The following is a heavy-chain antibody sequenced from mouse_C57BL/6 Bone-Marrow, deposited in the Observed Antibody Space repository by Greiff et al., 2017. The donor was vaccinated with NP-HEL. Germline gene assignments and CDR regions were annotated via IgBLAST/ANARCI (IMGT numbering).Heavy chain of an antibody. J-gene: IGHJ2*01. CDR2: IHPNSGST. D-gene: IGHD2-12*01. Sequence: QVQLQQPGAELVKPGASVKLSCKASGYTFTSYWMHWVKQRPGQGLEWIGMIHPNSGSTNYNEKFKSKATLTVDKSSSTAYMQLSSLTSEDSAVYYCSRGLYYSLIDYWGQGTTLTVSS. V-gene: IGHV1-64*01. CDR1: GYTFTSYW. CDR3: SRGLYYSLIDY.